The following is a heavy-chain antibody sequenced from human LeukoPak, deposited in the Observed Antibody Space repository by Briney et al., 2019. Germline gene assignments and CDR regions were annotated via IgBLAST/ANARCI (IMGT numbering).Heavy chain of an antibody. V-gene: IGHV4-38-2*02. CDR1: GYSISSGYY. CDR2: IYHSGST. D-gene: IGHD2-21*01. CDR3: ARYLHISAPFDV. Sequence: SETLSLTCTVSGYSISSGYYWAWIRQPPGKGLEWIGYIYHSGSTNYNPSLKGRVTISVDTSKNQFSLKLSSVTAADTAVYYCARYLHISAPFDVWGQGTLVTVSS. J-gene: IGHJ4*02.